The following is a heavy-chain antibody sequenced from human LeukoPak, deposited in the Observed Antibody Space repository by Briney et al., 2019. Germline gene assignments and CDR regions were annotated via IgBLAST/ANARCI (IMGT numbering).Heavy chain of an antibody. Sequence: SETLSLTCTVSGGSISSYHWSWIRQPPGKGLEWIGYIYYSGSTNYNPSLKSRVTISVDTSKNQFSLKLSPVTAADTAVYYCARDQGVYGSGSYYSHAFDIWGQGTMVTISS. CDR2: IYYSGST. V-gene: IGHV4-59*01. J-gene: IGHJ3*02. CDR3: ARDQGVYGSGSYYSHAFDI. CDR1: GGSISSYH. D-gene: IGHD3-10*01.